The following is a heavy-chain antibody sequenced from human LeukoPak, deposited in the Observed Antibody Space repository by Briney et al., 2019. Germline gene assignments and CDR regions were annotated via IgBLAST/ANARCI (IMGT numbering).Heavy chain of an antibody. CDR2: IYYSGST. CDR3: ARDRAFGPLDV. Sequence: PSETLSLTCTVSGGSISSSRYYWGWIRQPPGKGLEWIGSIYYSGSTYYNPSLKSRVTISVDTSKNQFSLKLSSVTAADTAVYYCARDRAFGPLDVWGKGTTVTVSS. J-gene: IGHJ6*04. V-gene: IGHV4-39*07. CDR1: GGSISSSRYY. D-gene: IGHD3-16*01.